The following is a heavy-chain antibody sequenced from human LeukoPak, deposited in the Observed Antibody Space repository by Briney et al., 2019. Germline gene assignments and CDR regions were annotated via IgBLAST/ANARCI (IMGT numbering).Heavy chain of an antibody. Sequence: GGSLRLSCAEPGVTFSNYGIHWVRQAPGKGLEWVAFVRYDGSNKYYANSVKGRFTISRDNSKNTLYLQMNSLRAEDTAVYYCTKEMADRREAFDYWGQGTLATVSS. V-gene: IGHV3-30*02. D-gene: IGHD6-6*01. CDR2: VRYDGSNK. J-gene: IGHJ4*02. CDR3: TKEMADRREAFDY. CDR1: GVTFSNYG.